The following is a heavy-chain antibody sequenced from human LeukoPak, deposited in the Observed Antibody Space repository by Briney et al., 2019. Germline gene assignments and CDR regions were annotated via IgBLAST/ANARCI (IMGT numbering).Heavy chain of an antibody. J-gene: IGHJ5*02. CDR1: GFTFSSYA. D-gene: IGHD3-10*01. V-gene: IGHV3-23*01. CDR2: ISGSGGST. CDR3: VRSHHPGGWFDP. Sequence: GGSLRLSCAASGFTFSSYAMSWVRQAPGKWLEWVSAISGSGGSTYYADSVKGRFTISRDNSKNTLYLQMSSLTADDTALYYCVRSHHPGGWFDPWGQGTLVTVSS.